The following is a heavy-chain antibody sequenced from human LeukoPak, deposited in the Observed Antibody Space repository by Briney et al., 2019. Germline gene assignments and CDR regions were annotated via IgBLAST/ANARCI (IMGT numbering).Heavy chain of an antibody. V-gene: IGHV3-23*01. CDR2: ISGSGGST. CDR1: GFTFSSYA. CDR3: AKSRPIDLQPLGQGYYFDY. J-gene: IGHJ4*02. Sequence: GGSLRLSCAASGFTFSSYAMSWVRQAPGKGLEWVSAISGSGGSTYYADSVKGRFTISRDNSKNTPYLQMNSLRAEDTAVYYCAKSRPIDLQPLGQGYYFDYWGQGTLATVSS. D-gene: IGHD7-27*01.